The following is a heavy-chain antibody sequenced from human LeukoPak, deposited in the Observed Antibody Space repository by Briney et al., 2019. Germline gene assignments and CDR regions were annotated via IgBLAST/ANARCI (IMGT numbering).Heavy chain of an antibody. J-gene: IGHJ4*02. CDR1: GGSFSGYY. D-gene: IGHD4/OR15-4a*01. V-gene: IGHV3-53*01. Sequence: ETLSLTCAVYGGSFSGYYCSWVRQAPGEGLEWVSFIYSDNTHYSDSVKGRFTISRDNSKNTLYLQMNSLRADDTAVYYCARRAGAYSHPYDYWGQGTLVTVSS. CDR2: IYSDNT. CDR3: ARRAGAYSHPYDY.